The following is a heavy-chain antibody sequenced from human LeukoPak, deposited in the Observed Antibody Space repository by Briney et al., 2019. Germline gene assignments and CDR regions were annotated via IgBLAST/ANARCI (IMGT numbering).Heavy chain of an antibody. V-gene: IGHV3-23*01. J-gene: IGHJ6*04. Sequence: GGSLRLSCAVSGFTFSNYAISWVRQAPGKGLEWVSSISGSGDTTYYADPVKGRFTISRDNSKNTLYLQMNSLRAEDTAVYYCAKYACSSTSCFYYYYYYGMDVWGKGTTVTVSS. CDR2: ISGSGDTT. D-gene: IGHD2-2*01. CDR3: AKYACSSTSCFYYYYYYGMDV. CDR1: GFTFSNYA.